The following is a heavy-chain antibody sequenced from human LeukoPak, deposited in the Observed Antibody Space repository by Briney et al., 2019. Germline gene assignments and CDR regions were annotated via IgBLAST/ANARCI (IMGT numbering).Heavy chain of an antibody. CDR3: ARDRLKGNGAFDY. CDR1: GFTFSSYS. V-gene: IGHV3-66*01. D-gene: IGHD4-23*01. J-gene: IGHJ4*02. Sequence: GGSLRLSCAASGFTFSSYSMSWVRQAPGKGLEWVSVIYSGGSTYYADSVKGRFTISRDNSKNTLYLQMNSLRAEDTAVYYCARDRLKGNGAFDYWGQGTLVTVSS. CDR2: IYSGGST.